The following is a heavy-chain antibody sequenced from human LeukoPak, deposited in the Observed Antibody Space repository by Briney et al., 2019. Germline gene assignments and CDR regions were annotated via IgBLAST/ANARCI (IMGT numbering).Heavy chain of an antibody. J-gene: IGHJ4*02. D-gene: IGHD6-19*01. CDR1: GFTFSSYA. Sequence: GGSLRLSCAASGFTFSSYARSWVRQAPGKGLEWVSAISGSGGSTYYADSVKGRFTISRDNSKNTLYLQMNSLRVKDTAVYYCAKAQGIAVAGTFHYWGQGTLVTVSS. CDR2: ISGSGGST. CDR3: AKAQGIAVAGTFHY. V-gene: IGHV3-23*01.